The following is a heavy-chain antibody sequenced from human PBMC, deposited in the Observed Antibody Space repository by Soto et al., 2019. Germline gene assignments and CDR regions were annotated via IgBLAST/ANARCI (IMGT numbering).Heavy chain of an antibody. CDR2: IIPIFGTA. D-gene: IGHD6-13*01. Sequence: GASVKVSCKASGGTFSSYAISWVRQAPGQGLEWMGGIIPIFGTANYAQKFQGRVTITADESTSTAYMELSSLRSEDTAVYYCARDEVAAAGNPFYYYYYGMDVWGQGTTVTVSS. CDR1: GGTFSSYA. J-gene: IGHJ6*02. CDR3: ARDEVAAAGNPFYYYYYGMDV. V-gene: IGHV1-69*13.